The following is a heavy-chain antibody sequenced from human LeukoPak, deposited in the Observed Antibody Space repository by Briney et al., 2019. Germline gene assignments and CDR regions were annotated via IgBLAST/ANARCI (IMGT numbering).Heavy chain of an antibody. CDR2: LSGSGGNT. V-gene: IGHV3-23*01. Sequence: GGSLRPSCAASGFTFSSYAMAWVRQAPGKGLEWVSGLSGSGGNTFYADSVKGRFTISRDNPKSTLYLQMNSLRAEDTAVYYCATEKGDSPDYWGQGTLVTVSS. J-gene: IGHJ4*02. D-gene: IGHD2-21*01. CDR1: GFTFSSYA. CDR3: ATEKGDSPDY.